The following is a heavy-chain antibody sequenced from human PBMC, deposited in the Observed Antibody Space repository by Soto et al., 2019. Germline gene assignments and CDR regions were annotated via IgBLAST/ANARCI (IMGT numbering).Heavy chain of an antibody. D-gene: IGHD6-13*01. Sequence: SGPTLVNPTQTLTLTCTFSGFSLSTSGMCVSWIRQPPGKALEWLALIDWDDDKYYSTSLKTRLTISKDTSKNQVVLTMTNMDPVDTATYYCARSSSSSCYITRLNYSYAMVFWGPGTTVTLS. CDR2: IDWDDDK. CDR1: GFSLSTSGMC. J-gene: IGHJ6*02. CDR3: ARSSSSSCYITRLNYSYAMVF. V-gene: IGHV2-70*01.